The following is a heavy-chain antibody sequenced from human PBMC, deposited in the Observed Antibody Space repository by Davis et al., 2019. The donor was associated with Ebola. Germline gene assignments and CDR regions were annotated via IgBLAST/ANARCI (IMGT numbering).Heavy chain of an antibody. Sequence: ASVKVSCKASGYTFKNYAISWVRQAPGQGLEWMGWISAYNGNTNYAQILQGRVTMTTDTSTGTAYMELRSLRSDDTAVYFCARAHTGPNGFFDAFDIWGQGTTVTVSS. CDR3: ARAHTGPNGFFDAFDI. D-gene: IGHD3-3*01. CDR2: ISAYNGNT. CDR1: GYTFKNYA. J-gene: IGHJ3*02. V-gene: IGHV1-18*01.